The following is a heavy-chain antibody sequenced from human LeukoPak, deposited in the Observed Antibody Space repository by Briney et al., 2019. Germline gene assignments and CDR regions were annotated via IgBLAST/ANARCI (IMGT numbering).Heavy chain of an antibody. CDR1: GGSITGYY. V-gene: IGHV4-59*12. Sequence: PSETLSLTCTVSGGSITGYYWSWIRQPPGKGLEWIGYIYYSGSTNYTPSLKSRVTISVDTSKNQFSLKLSSVTAADTAVYYCARDGSSDDYYFDYWGQGTLVTVSS. D-gene: IGHD3-3*01. CDR3: ARDGSSDDYYFDY. J-gene: IGHJ4*02. CDR2: IYYSGST.